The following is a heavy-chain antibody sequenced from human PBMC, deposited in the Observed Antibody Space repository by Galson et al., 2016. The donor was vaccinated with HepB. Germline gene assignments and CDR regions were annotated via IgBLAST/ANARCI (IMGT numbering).Heavy chain of an antibody. V-gene: IGHV5-51*01. CDR1: GYTFSRYW. CDR3: ARHVPPSPAAPPEY. D-gene: IGHD2-2*01. J-gene: IGHJ4*02. Sequence: SGAEVKKPGESLKISCKASGYTFSRYWIGWVRQMPGKGLEWMGIIYPGDSDTRYSPSFQDQVTISADKSINTAYLQWSSLKASDSAMYFCARHVPPSPAAPPEYWGQGTLVTVSS. CDR2: IYPGDSDT.